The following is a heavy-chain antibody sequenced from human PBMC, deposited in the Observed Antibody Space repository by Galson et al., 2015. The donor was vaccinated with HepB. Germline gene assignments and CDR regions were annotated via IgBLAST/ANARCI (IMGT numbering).Heavy chain of an antibody. D-gene: IGHD2-15*01. V-gene: IGHV3-53*01. CDR1: GFTFSSYA. CDR3: ASGRGGSCSCPRY. CDR2: IYTGGST. Sequence: SLRLSCAASGFTFSSYAMSWVRQAPGKGLEWVSVIYTGGSTYYADSVKGRFTISRDNSKNTLYLQMNSLRAEDTAVYYCASGRGGSCSCPRYWGQGTLVTVSS. J-gene: IGHJ4*02.